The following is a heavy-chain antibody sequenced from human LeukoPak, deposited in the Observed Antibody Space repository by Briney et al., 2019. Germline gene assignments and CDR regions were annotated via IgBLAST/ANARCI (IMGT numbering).Heavy chain of an antibody. CDR1: GGTFSSYA. Sequence: SVEVSCKASGGTFSSYAISWVRQAPGQGLEWMGGIIPIFGTANYAQKFQGRVTITADESTSTAYMELSSLRSEDTAVYYCARWVVVPAAYGMDVWGQGTTVTVSS. J-gene: IGHJ6*02. CDR3: ARWVVVPAAYGMDV. V-gene: IGHV1-69*13. D-gene: IGHD2-2*01. CDR2: IIPIFGTA.